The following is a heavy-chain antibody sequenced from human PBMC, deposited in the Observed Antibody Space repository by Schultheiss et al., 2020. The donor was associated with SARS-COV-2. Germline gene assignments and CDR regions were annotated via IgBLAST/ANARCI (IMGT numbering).Heavy chain of an antibody. J-gene: IGHJ6*02. CDR1: GGSLSGFF. V-gene: IGHV4-34*01. CDR2: INHSGST. Sequence: LTCAVSGGSLSGFFCNWIRQPPGKGLEWIGEINHSGSTNYNPSLKSRVTISVDTPKNQFSLKLSSVTAADTAVYYCARGEEMYYYDSSRYRGYYYYYGMDVWGQGTTVTVSS. D-gene: IGHD3-22*01. CDR3: ARGEEMYYYDSSRYRGYYYYYGMDV.